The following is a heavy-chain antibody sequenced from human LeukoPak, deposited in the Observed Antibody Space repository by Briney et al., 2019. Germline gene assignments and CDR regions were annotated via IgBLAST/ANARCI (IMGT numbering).Heavy chain of an antibody. CDR1: GFTVSINY. Sequence: GGSLRLSCAASGFTVSINYMTWVRQAPGKGLEWVSVIYSGGSTYYADSVKGRFTISRDNSKNTVYLQMNSLRAEDTAVYYCARGWVVATGAFDMWGQGTMVTVSS. D-gene: IGHD1-1*01. J-gene: IGHJ3*02. V-gene: IGHV3-53*01. CDR2: IYSGGST. CDR3: ARGWVVATGAFDM.